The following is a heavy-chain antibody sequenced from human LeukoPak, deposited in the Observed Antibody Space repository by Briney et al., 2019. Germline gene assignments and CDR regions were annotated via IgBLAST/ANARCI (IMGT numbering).Heavy chain of an antibody. CDR2: ITDRGGST. CDR3: AREDLSLWFGESSEFDY. Sequence: GGSLRLSCAASGFSFSSYAMSWVRQAPGKGLEWFSAITDRGGSTYHADSVKGRFTISRDNAKNTLYLQMNSLRAEDTAVYYCAREDLSLWFGESSEFDYWGQGTLVTVSS. V-gene: IGHV3-23*01. D-gene: IGHD3-10*01. J-gene: IGHJ4*02. CDR1: GFSFSSYA.